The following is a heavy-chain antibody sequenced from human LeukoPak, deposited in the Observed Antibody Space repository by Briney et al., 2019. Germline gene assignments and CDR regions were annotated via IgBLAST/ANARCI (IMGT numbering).Heavy chain of an antibody. CDR1: GFTFSSYG. V-gene: IGHV3-21*01. D-gene: IGHD6-6*01. Sequence: GGSLRLSCAASGFTFSSYGMNWVRQAPGNGLEWVSSITSSSSYIYYADSVKGRFTISRDNAKNSLYLQMNSLRAEDTAVYYCARSYSSSRGTFDYWGQGTLVTVSS. J-gene: IGHJ4*02. CDR3: ARSYSSSRGTFDY. CDR2: ITSSSSYI.